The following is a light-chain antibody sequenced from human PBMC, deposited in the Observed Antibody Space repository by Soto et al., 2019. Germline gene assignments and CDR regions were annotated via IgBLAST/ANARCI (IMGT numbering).Light chain of an antibody. Sequence: VMTQAPAILSVSPGERATLSFRASQSVSSNLAWYQQKPGQAPRLLIYGASNRTTGIPDRFSGSGSGTDFTLTISRLEPEDFAVYYCQQYGSSGTFGQGTKVDIK. V-gene: IGKV3-20*01. CDR2: GAS. CDR1: QSVSSN. CDR3: QQYGSSGT. J-gene: IGKJ1*01.